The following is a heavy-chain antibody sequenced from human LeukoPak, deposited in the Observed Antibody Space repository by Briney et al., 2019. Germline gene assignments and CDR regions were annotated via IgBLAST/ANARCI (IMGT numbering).Heavy chain of an antibody. CDR1: GGSISSYY. V-gene: IGHV4-59*01. Sequence: NPSETLSLTCTVSGGSISSYYWSWIRQSPGKGLEWIGYINDSGSTDYNPSLKSRVTISVDTSKNQFSLKLSSVTAADTAVYYCARDLGYSYGYQGYFDYWGQGTLVTVSS. CDR2: INDSGST. J-gene: IGHJ4*02. CDR3: ARDLGYSYGYQGYFDY. D-gene: IGHD5-18*01.